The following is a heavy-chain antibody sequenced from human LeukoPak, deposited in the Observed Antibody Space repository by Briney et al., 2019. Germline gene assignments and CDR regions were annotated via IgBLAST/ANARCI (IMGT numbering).Heavy chain of an antibody. CDR1: GGSISSSY. D-gene: IGHD6-19*01. J-gene: IGHJ4*02. Sequence: SETLSLTCTVSGGSISSSYWSWIRQPPGKGLEWIGYIYYTGSTNYNSSLKSRVTISIDTSKNQFSLKLSSVTAADTAVYYCARLKGYSSGWYPSYYFDYWGQGTLVTVSS. CDR2: IYYTGST. CDR3: ARLKGYSSGWYPSYYFDY. V-gene: IGHV4-59*08.